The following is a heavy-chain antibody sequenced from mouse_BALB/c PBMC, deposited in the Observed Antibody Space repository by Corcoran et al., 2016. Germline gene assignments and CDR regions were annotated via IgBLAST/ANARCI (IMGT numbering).Heavy chain of an antibody. J-gene: IGHJ4*01. V-gene: IGHV9-3-1*01. CDR1: GYTFTNYG. Sequence: QIQLVQSGPELKKPGETVKISCKASGYTFTNYGMNWVKQAPGKGLKWMGWINTYTGEPTYADDFKGRFAFSLETSASTAYLQINNLKNEDTATYFCARSGYDVGFYAMDYWGQGTSVTVSS. CDR3: ARSGYDVGFYAMDY. D-gene: IGHD2-2*01. CDR2: INTYTGEP.